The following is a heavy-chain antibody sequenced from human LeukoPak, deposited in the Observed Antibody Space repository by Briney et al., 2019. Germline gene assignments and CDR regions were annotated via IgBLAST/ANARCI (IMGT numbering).Heavy chain of an antibody. J-gene: IGHJ6*03. D-gene: IGHD1-26*01. CDR1: GFTVSSSY. CDR2: IYTGGTT. CDR3: AKDGDTVSGTYYFDMDV. V-gene: IGHV3-53*05. Sequence: PGGSLRLSCAASGFTVSSSYMTWVRQAPGKGLEWVSVIYTGGTTYYVDSVKGRFTISRDNSRNTLYLQMNSLRAEDTALYYCAKDGDTVSGTYYFDMDVWGKGTTVTVSS.